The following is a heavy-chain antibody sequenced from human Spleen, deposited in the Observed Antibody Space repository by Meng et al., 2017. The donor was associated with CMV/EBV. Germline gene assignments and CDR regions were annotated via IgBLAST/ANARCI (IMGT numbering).Heavy chain of an antibody. CDR3: ASPLTYYYGSGSYSYGMDV. D-gene: IGHD3-10*01. Sequence: ASVKVSCKASGYTFTNYDFNWVRQATGQGLEWMGWMNPNSTNTDYAQKFQGRVTMTRNTSMSTAYMELSSLRSEDTALYYCASPLTYYYGSGSYSYGMDVWGQGTTVTVSS. CDR1: GYTFTNYD. V-gene: IGHV1-8*01. CDR2: MNPNSTNT. J-gene: IGHJ6*02.